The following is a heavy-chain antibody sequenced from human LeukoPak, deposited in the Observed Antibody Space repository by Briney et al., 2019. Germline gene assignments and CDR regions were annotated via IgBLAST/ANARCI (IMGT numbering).Heavy chain of an antibody. CDR1: GYTFTDYY. J-gene: IGHJ4*02. D-gene: IGHD3-22*01. Sequence: ASVKVSCKASGYTFTDYYMHWVRQAPGQGLEWMGRINPNSGGSNYAQEFQGRVTMTRDTSISTAYMELSRLRSDDTAVYYCARLGYDSSGYMYWGQGTLVTVSS. CDR2: INPNSGGS. V-gene: IGHV1-2*06. CDR3: ARLGYDSSGYMY.